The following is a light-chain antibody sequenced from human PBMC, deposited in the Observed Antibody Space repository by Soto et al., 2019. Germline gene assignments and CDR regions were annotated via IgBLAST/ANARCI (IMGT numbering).Light chain of an antibody. CDR2: SAS. CDR3: ISYTVSRSYV. V-gene: IGLV2-14*01. Sequence: QSVLTQPASVSGSPGQSITISCSGTSSDIGTYDHVAWFQQFPGKTPKLMIYSASNRPSGVSYRFSGSKSGNTASLTISGLQAEDEADYYCISYTVSRSYVFGTGTKVTVL. CDR1: SSDIGTYDH. J-gene: IGLJ1*01.